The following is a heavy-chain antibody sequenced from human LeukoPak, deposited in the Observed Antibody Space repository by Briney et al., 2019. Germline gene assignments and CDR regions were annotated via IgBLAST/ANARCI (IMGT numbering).Heavy chain of an antibody. D-gene: IGHD3-22*01. Sequence: SVKVSCKASGGTFSSYAISWVRQAPGQGLEWMGGIIPIFGTANYAQKCQGRVRITTDETTSTAYMERSRLISTDTAGYYCAREYDSSGYCDYWGQGTLVTVSS. J-gene: IGHJ4*02. CDR2: IIPIFGTA. V-gene: IGHV1-69*05. CDR1: GGTFSSYA. CDR3: AREYDSSGYCDY.